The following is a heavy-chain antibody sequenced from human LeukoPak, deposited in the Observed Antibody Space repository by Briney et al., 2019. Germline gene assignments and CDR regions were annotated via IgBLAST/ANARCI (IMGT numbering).Heavy chain of an antibody. Sequence: SGGSLRLSRAASGFTLSSYSMNWVRQAPGKGLEWVSSISSSSSYIYYADSVKGRFTISRDNAKNSLYLQMNSLRAEDTAVYYCARDPPQTWQWPDFDYWGQGTLVTVSS. CDR2: ISSSSSYI. CDR1: GFTLSSYS. J-gene: IGHJ4*02. V-gene: IGHV3-21*01. D-gene: IGHD6-19*01. CDR3: ARDPPQTWQWPDFDY.